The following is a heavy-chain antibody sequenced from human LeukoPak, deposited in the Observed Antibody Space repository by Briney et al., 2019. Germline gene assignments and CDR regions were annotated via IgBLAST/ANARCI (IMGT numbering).Heavy chain of an antibody. V-gene: IGHV3-7*03. D-gene: IGHD3-16*01. CDR3: ARGALGVVGVTPPYYYYGMDV. J-gene: IGHJ6*04. CDR2: IKQDGSEK. Sequence: GGSLRLSCAASGFTFSSYWMSWVRQAPGKGLEWVANIKQDGSEKYYVDSVKGRFTISRDNAKNSLYLQMNSLRAEDTAVYYCARGALGVVGVTPPYYYYGMDVWGKGTTCTVSS. CDR1: GFTFSSYW.